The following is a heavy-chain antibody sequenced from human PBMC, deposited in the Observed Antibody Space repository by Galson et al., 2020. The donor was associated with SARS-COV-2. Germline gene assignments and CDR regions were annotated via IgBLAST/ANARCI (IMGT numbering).Heavy chain of an antibody. D-gene: IGHD6-13*01. Sequence: GSLRLSCAASGFTFSSYTMNWVRQVPGKGLEWVSSVTTSSTYINYADSVKGRFTISRDNAKNLLYLQMNSLRAGDTAVYFCARTGTPHYYYSYYMDVWGKGTTVTVSS. CDR2: VTTSSTYI. CDR1: GFTFSSYT. J-gene: IGHJ6*03. CDR3: ARTGTPHYYYSYYMDV. V-gene: IGHV3-21*01.